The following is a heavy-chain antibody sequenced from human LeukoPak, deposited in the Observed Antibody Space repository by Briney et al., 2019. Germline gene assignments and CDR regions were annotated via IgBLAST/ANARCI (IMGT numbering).Heavy chain of an antibody. Sequence: PSETLSLTCTVSGDSISSSNYYWGWIRQPPGKGLEYIGNIYYSGSTYYNPSLKSRVTISVDTSKNQFSLKLSSVTAADTAVYYCAREWALVVVPAAINYMDVWGKGTTVTVSS. CDR3: AREWALVVVPAAINYMDV. D-gene: IGHD2-2*02. CDR2: IYYSGST. J-gene: IGHJ6*03. CDR1: GDSISSSNYY. V-gene: IGHV4-39*07.